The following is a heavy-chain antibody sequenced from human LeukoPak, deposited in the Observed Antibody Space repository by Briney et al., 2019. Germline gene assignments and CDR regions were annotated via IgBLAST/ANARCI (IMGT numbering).Heavy chain of an antibody. V-gene: IGHV3-23*01. D-gene: IGHD5-18*01. Sequence: SGGSLRLSCAASGFTFSSYAMSWVRQAPGRGLEWVSAISGSGGSTYYADSVKGRFTISRDNSKITLYLHMNSLRAEDTAVYYCAKDRRGYSYGPDDAFDIWGQGTMVTVSS. CDR2: ISGSGGST. CDR1: GFTFSSYA. CDR3: AKDRRGYSYGPDDAFDI. J-gene: IGHJ3*02.